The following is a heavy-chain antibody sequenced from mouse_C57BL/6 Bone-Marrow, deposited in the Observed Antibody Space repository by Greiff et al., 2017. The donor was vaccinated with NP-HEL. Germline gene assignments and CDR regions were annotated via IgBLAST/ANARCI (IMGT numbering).Heavy chain of an antibody. Sequence: VKLQESGAELARPGASVKLSCKASGYTFTSYGISWVKQRTGQGLEWIGEIYPRSGNTYYNEKFKGKATLTADKSSSTAYMELRSLTSEDSAVYFCAGPYYYGSSYNYAMDYWGQGTSVTVSS. J-gene: IGHJ4*01. V-gene: IGHV1-81*01. CDR2: IYPRSGNT. CDR3: AGPYYYGSSYNYAMDY. CDR1: GYTFTSYG. D-gene: IGHD1-1*01.